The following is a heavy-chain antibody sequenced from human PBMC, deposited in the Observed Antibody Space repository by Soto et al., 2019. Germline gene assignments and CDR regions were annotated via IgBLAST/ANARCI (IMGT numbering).Heavy chain of an antibody. CDR3: ARQASPDYGDEGAFDI. CDR1: GFTFSSYA. CDR2: ISYDGSNK. Sequence: QVQLVESGGGVVQPGRSLRLSCAASGFTFSSYAMHWVRQAPGKGLEWVAVISYDGSNKYYADSVKGRFTISRDNSKNTLYLQMNSLRAEDTAVYYCARQASPDYGDEGAFDIWGQGTMVTVSS. D-gene: IGHD4-17*01. J-gene: IGHJ3*02. V-gene: IGHV3-30-3*01.